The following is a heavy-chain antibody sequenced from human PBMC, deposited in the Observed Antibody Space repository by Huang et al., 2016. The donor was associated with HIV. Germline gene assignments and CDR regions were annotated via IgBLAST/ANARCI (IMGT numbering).Heavy chain of an antibody. CDR3: TTWDRTSAGGN. D-gene: IGHD6-25*01. V-gene: IGHV3-15*01. CDR2: IKTKEDGGTT. CDR1: GFTFKDAW. J-gene: IGHJ4*02. Sequence: EVQLVESGGGLVKPGGSLRLACAASGFTFKDAWMSWVRQTPGKVLEWVGRIKTKEDGGTTDYAAPVKGRFSMTRDDSKNTCYLQMNSLKSEDTAVYYGTTWDRTSAGGNWGQGTLVSVSS.